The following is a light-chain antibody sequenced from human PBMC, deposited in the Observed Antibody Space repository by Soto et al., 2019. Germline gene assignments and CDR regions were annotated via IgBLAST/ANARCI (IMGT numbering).Light chain of an antibody. V-gene: IGKV1-39*01. Sequence: DIQMTQSPSSLSASVGDRVTITCRASQTSATFINWYQQKSGSAPRLLIYETSGLQRGVPSRFSGSGSGTHFVLTISNFQPEDSATYFCQQTYTNPQTFGQGTKLDIK. CDR1: QTSATF. CDR2: ETS. J-gene: IGKJ1*01. CDR3: QQTYTNPQT.